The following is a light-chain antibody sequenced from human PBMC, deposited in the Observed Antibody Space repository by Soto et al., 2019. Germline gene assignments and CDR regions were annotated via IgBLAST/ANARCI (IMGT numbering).Light chain of an antibody. J-gene: IGLJ3*02. Sequence: QTVVTQEPSFSVSPGGTVTLTCGLSSGSVSTSYHPSWYQQTPGQAPRTLIYITNTRSSGVPDRFSGSILGNKAALTITGAQADDESDYYCVLYLGSGISVFGGGTKLTVL. CDR3: VLYLGSGISV. CDR2: ITN. V-gene: IGLV8-61*01. CDR1: SGSVSTSYH.